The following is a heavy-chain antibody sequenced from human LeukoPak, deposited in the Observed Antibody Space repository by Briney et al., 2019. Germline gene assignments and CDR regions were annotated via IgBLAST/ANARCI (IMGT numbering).Heavy chain of an antibody. CDR1: GFTFSRYW. CDR2: INSDGSTT. Sequence: GGSLRLSCAASGFTFSRYWMHWVRQAPGKGLVWVSRINSDGSTTSYAASVKGRFTISRDTAKNTLYLQMNSLRAEDTAVYYCARGHHYYDSSAYYYWGQGTLVTVSS. D-gene: IGHD3-22*01. CDR3: ARGHHYYDSSAYYY. J-gene: IGHJ4*02. V-gene: IGHV3-74*01.